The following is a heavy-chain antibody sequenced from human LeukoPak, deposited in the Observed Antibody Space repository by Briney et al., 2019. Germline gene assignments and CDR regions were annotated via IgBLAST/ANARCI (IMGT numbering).Heavy chain of an antibody. Sequence: SETLSLTCTVSGGSISSSSYYWGWIRQPPGKGLEWIGSIYYSGSTYYNPSLKSRVTISVDTSKNQFSLKLTSLTAADTAVYYCAGGPRRSPYSGYQRGPQNWFDPWGQGTLVTVSS. J-gene: IGHJ5*02. CDR2: IYYSGST. D-gene: IGHD5-12*01. CDR3: AGGPRRSPYSGYQRGPQNWFDP. CDR1: GGSISSSSYY. V-gene: IGHV4-39*07.